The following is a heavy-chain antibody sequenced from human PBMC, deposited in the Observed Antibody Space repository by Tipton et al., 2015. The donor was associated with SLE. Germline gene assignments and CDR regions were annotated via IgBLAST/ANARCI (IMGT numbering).Heavy chain of an antibody. CDR2: IFYSGGT. CDR3: ARHDSDGRFDP. J-gene: IGHJ5*02. Sequence: TLSLTCNVSGDSISSGNYYWGWIRQPPGKGLEWIGSIFYSGGTYYNPSLKSRVTLSIDTSKNQFFLNVNSLTAADTAVYYCARHDSDGRFDPWGQGTLVTVSS. V-gene: IGHV4-39*01. CDR1: GDSISSGNYY. D-gene: IGHD3-22*01.